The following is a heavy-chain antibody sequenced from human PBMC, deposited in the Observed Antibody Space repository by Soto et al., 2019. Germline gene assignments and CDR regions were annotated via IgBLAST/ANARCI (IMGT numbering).Heavy chain of an antibody. CDR1: GGSISSGGYY. CDR2: IYYSGST. CDR3: ARENYDILTGYDAGGWFDP. D-gene: IGHD3-9*01. J-gene: IGHJ5*02. Sequence: PSETLSLTCTVSGGSISSGGYYWSWIRQHPGKGLEWIGYIYYSGSTYYNPSLKSRVTISVDTSKNQFSLKLSSVTAADTAVYYCARENYDILTGYDAGGWFDPWGQGTLVTVSS. V-gene: IGHV4-31*03.